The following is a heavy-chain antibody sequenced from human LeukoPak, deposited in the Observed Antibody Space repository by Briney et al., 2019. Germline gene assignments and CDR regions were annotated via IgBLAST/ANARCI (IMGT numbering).Heavy chain of an antibody. CDR1: GFTFNDYG. Sequence: GGSLRLSCADPGFTFNDYGMTWVRQAPGKGLEWVSGINWNGGSTGYAASVKGRFTISRDNPKNSLYLQMNSLRAEDTALYYCARGKIAVATTCLDYWGQGTLVTVSS. V-gene: IGHV3-20*04. D-gene: IGHD6-19*01. J-gene: IGHJ4*02. CDR2: INWNGGST. CDR3: ARGKIAVATTCLDY.